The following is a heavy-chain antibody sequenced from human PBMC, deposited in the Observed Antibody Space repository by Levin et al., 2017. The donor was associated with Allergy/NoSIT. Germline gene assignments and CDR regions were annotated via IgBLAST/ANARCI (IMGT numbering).Heavy chain of an antibody. V-gene: IGHV3-49*04. J-gene: IGHJ1*01. Sequence: GGSLRLSCTVSGFTFENFGLTWVRQAPGKGLEWVGLIRSKAYGGTTEYAASVEGRFTISTDDSRTIAYLPMNSLKTEDTAVYYCTRIYCSSTSCFLVFFEHWGQGTLVTVSS. CDR2: IRSKAYGGTT. CDR1: GFTFENFG. D-gene: IGHD2-2*01. CDR3: TRIYCSSTSCFLVFFEH.